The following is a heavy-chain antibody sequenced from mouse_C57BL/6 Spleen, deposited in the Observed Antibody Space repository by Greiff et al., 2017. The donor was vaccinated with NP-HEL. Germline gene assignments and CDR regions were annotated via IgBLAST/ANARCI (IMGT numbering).Heavy chain of an antibody. CDR3: AREDYYDYSYAMDY. CDR2: ISYDGSN. D-gene: IGHD2-4*01. V-gene: IGHV3-6*01. J-gene: IGHJ4*01. CDR1: GYSITSGYY. Sequence: EVQLQQSGPGLVKPSQSLSLTCSVTGYSITSGYYWNWIRQFPGNKLEWMGYISYDGSNNYNPSLKNRISITRDTSKNQFFLKLNSVTTEDTATYYCAREDYYDYSYAMDYWGQGTSVTVSS.